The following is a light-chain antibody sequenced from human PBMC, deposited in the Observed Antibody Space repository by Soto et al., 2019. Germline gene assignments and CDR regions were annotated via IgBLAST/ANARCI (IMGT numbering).Light chain of an antibody. CDR3: QQYNNWPWT. V-gene: IGKV3-15*01. CDR2: GAS. CDR1: QSVSSN. J-gene: IGKJ1*01. Sequence: EIVTTQSPATLSVSPGERVTLSCRASQSVSSNLAWYQQKLGQAPRLLIYGASTRATGIPARFSGSGSGTEFTLPISSLQSEDFAVYYCQQYNNWPWTFGQGTKVEIK.